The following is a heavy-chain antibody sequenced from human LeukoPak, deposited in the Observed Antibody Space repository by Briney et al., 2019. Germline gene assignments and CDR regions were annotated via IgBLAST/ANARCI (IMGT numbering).Heavy chain of an antibody. V-gene: IGHV3-48*01. CDR3: AKDLGGGSGCYDL. CDR2: ISSSSSTI. CDR1: GFTFSGYS. J-gene: IGHJ2*01. D-gene: IGHD6-19*01. Sequence: GGSLRLSCAASGFTFSGYSMNWVRQAPGKGLEWVPYISSSSSTIYYADSVEGRFTISRDNAKNSLYLQMNSLRAEDTAVYYCAKDLGGGSGCYDLWGRGTLVTVSS.